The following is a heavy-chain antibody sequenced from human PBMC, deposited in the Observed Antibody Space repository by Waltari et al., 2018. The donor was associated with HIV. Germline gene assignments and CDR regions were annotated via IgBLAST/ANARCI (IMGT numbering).Heavy chain of an antibody. D-gene: IGHD4-17*01. CDR2: IYYSGST. CDR1: GGSVSSLRYY. J-gene: IGHJ6*02. Sequence: QFQLQESCPGLVKPSETLSLTCTVSGGSVSSLRYYWRWIRHPPGKGLECIGYIYYSGSTNYNPSLKSRVTISVDTSKNQFSLKLSSVTAADTAVYYCARVGDYPPFDYGMDVWGQGTTVTVSS. V-gene: IGHV4-61*01. CDR3: ARVGDYPPFDYGMDV.